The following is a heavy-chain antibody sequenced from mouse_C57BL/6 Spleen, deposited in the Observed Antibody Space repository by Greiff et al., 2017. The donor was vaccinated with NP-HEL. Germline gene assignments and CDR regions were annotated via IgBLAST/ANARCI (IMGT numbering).Heavy chain of an antibody. CDR1: GYTFTSYW. D-gene: IGHD1-1*01. Sequence: QVQLKQPGAELVKPGASVKLSCKASGYTFTSYWMHWVKQRPGQGLEWIGMIHPNSGSTNYHEKFKSKATLTVDKSSSTAYMQLSSLTSEDSAVYYCARGYGSGGWYFDVWGTGTTVTVSS. CDR2: IHPNSGST. J-gene: IGHJ1*03. CDR3: ARGYGSGGWYFDV. V-gene: IGHV1-64*01.